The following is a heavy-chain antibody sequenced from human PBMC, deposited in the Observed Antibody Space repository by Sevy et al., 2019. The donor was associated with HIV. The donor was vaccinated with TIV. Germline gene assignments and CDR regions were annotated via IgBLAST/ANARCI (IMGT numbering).Heavy chain of an antibody. J-gene: IGHJ6*02. CDR1: GGSISSYY. V-gene: IGHV4-59*01. CDR3: ARALYGSGSYYNVYYYGMDV. Sequence: SETLSLTCTVSGGSISSYYWSWIRQPPGKGLEWIGYIYYSGSTNYNPSLKRRVTISVDTSKNQFSLKLSSVTAADTAVYYCARALYGSGSYYNVYYYGMDVWGQGTTVTVSS. CDR2: IYYSGST. D-gene: IGHD3-10*01.